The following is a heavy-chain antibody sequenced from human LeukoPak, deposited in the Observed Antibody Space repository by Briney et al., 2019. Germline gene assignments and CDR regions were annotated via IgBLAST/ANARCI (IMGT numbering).Heavy chain of an antibody. V-gene: IGHV4-4*07. Sequence: SETLSLTCTVSGGSISSYYWSWIRQPAGKGLEWIGRIYTSGSTNYNPSLKSRVTTSVDTSKNQFSLKLGSVTAADTAVYYCARGTHDCSGGSCYGYWGQGTLVTVSS. D-gene: IGHD2-15*01. CDR3: ARGTHDCSGGSCYGY. J-gene: IGHJ4*02. CDR1: GGSISSYY. CDR2: IYTSGST.